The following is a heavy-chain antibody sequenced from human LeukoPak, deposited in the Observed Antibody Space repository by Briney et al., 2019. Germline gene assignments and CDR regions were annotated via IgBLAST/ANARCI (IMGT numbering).Heavy chain of an antibody. D-gene: IGHD5-18*01. CDR1: GFSLSTSEVG. Sequence: SGPTLVKPTQTLTLTCTFSGFSLSTSEVGVGWIRQPPGKALEWLALIYWNDDKRYSPSLKTRLTISKDTSKNQVVLTMTNMDPVDTATYYCAREYSYGYPSDYWGQGTLVTVSS. J-gene: IGHJ4*02. V-gene: IGHV2-5*01. CDR3: AREYSYGYPSDY. CDR2: IYWNDDK.